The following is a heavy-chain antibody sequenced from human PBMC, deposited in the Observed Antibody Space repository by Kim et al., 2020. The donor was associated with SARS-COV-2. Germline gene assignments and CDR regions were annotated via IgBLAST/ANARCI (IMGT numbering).Heavy chain of an antibody. Sequence: GGSLRLSCAASGFTFSSYDMHWVRQATGKGLEWVSAIGTAGDTYYPGSVKGRFTISRENAKNSLYLQMNSLRAGDTAVYYCARGQRSSSWSGIDYWGQGTLVTVSS. CDR2: IGTAGDT. CDR3: ARGQRSSSWSGIDY. CDR1: GFTFSSYD. V-gene: IGHV3-13*01. D-gene: IGHD6-13*01. J-gene: IGHJ4*02.